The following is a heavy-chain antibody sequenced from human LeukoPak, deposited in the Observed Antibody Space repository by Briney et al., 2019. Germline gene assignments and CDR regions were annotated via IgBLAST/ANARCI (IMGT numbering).Heavy chain of an antibody. CDR1: GFTFTCCW. D-gene: IGHD3-9*01. J-gene: IGHJ4*02. Sequence: GGSLRLSCAASGFTFTCCWMSWVRQAPGKGLGWVASIQQDGREKFYADSVKGRLTISRDNAKNSLYLQVNSLRAEDTAAYYCARDPLRYLRVGHYDYWGQGTLVAVSS. V-gene: IGHV3-7*01. CDR2: IQQDGREK. CDR3: ARDPLRYLRVGHYDY.